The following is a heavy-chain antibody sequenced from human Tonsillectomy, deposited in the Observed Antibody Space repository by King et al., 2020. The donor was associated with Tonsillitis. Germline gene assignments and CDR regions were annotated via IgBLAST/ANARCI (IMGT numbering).Heavy chain of an antibody. D-gene: IGHD3-22*01. V-gene: IGHV3-23*04. CDR3: ARGSDSSGYYIDYYFDN. J-gene: IGHJ4*02. CDR1: GFTFSSYA. CDR2: ISGSGGST. Sequence: VQLVESGGGLVQPGGSLRLSCAASGFTFSSYAMSWVRQAPGKGLEWVSTISGSGGSTYYADSVKGRFTISRDNSKNTLCLQMNSQRAEDTAVYYCARGSDSSGYYIDYYFDNWGQGTLVTVSS.